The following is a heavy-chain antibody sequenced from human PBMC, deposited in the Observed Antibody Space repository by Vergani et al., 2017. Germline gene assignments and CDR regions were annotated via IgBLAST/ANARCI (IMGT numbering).Heavy chain of an antibody. CDR3: ARWGYSYGYHYFDY. CDR1: GFTFSSYA. V-gene: IGHV3-23*01. D-gene: IGHD5-18*01. J-gene: IGHJ4*02. CDR2: ISGSGGST. Sequence: EVQLLESGGGLVQPGGSLRLSCAASGFTFSSYAMSWVRQAPGKGLEWVSAISGSGGSTYYADSVMGRFTISRDNSKNTLYLQMNSLRAEDTAVYYCARWGYSYGYHYFDYWGQGTLVTVSS.